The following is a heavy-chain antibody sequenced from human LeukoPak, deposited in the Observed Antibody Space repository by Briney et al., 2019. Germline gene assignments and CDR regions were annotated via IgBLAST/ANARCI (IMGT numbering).Heavy chain of an antibody. Sequence: ASVKVSCKASGGTFSSYAISWVRQAPGQGLEWMGWISAYNGNTNYAQKLQGRVTMTTDTSTSTAYMELRSLRSDDTAVYYCARDPADIVVVPAAILGDVWGQGTTVTVSS. D-gene: IGHD2-2*01. J-gene: IGHJ6*02. V-gene: IGHV1-18*01. CDR3: ARDPADIVVVPAAILGDV. CDR2: ISAYNGNT. CDR1: GGTFSSYA.